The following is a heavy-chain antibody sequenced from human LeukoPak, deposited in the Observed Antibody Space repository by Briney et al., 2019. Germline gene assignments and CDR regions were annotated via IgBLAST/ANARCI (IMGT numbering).Heavy chain of an antibody. J-gene: IGHJ4*02. CDR2: ISWNSGSI. V-gene: IGHV3-9*01. Sequence: GGSLRLSCAASGFTFDDYAMHWVRQAPGKGLEWVSGISWNSGSIGYADSVKGRFTISRDNAKNSLYLQMNSLRAEDTALYYCAKDVFGDDGDYWGQGTLVTVSS. D-gene: IGHD4-17*01. CDR3: AKDVFGDDGDY. CDR1: GFTFDDYA.